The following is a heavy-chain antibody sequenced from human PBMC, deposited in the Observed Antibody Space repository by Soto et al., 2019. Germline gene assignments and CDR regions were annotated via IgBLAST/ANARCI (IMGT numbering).Heavy chain of an antibody. Sequence: EVQLVESGGGLVKPGGSLRLYCAASGFTFSNAWMNWVRQAPGKGLEWVGRIKSKTDGGTTDYAAPVKGRFTISRDDSKNTLYLQRTSLKTEDTAVYYCTSDSDSSRYVDAFDIWGQGTMVTVSS. D-gene: IGHD3-22*01. CDR1: GFTFSNAW. J-gene: IGHJ3*02. V-gene: IGHV3-15*07. CDR3: TSDSDSSRYVDAFDI. CDR2: IKSKTDGGTT.